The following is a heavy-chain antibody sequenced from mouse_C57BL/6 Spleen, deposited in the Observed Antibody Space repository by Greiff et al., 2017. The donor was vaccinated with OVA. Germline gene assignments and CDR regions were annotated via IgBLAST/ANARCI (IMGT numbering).Heavy chain of an antibody. CDR2: INPNNGGT. D-gene: IGHD2-1*01. CDR1: GYTFTDYY. V-gene: IGHV1-26*01. Sequence: VQLQQSGPELVKPGASVKISCKASGYTFTDYYMNWVKQSHGKSLEWIGDINPNNGGTSYNQKFKGKATLTVDKSSSTAYMELRSLTSEDSAVYYCANYGKIAMDYWGQGTSVTVSS. J-gene: IGHJ4*01. CDR3: ANYGKIAMDY.